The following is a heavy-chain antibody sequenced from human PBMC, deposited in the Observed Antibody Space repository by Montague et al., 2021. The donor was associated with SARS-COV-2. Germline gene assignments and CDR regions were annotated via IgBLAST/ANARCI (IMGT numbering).Heavy chain of an antibody. J-gene: IGHJ4*02. CDR1: GGSINSYY. D-gene: IGHD1-26*01. CDR2: IYYSGSA. V-gene: IGHV4-59*01. CDR3: ARTPYSRPLPDY. Sequence: SETLSLTCTVSGGSINSYYWSWIRQPPGKGLEWIGYIYYSGSANYSPSFKSRVTISVDTSKDQFSLRLSSVTAADTAVYYCARTPYSRPLPDYRGQGALVTVSS.